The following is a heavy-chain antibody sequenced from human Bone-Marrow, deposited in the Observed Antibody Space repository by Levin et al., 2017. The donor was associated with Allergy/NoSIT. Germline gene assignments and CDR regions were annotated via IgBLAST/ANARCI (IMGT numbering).Heavy chain of an antibody. J-gene: IGHJ4*02. D-gene: IGHD5-18*01. CDR3: ARDLAGHTATFDC. V-gene: IGHV3-21*01. CDR2: IDSSSTYI. Sequence: GGSLRLSCAASGFTFTDHDMHWVRRVPGKGLEWLSSIDSSSTYIYYADSVKGRFTISRDNAENSVYLHMNSLRADDTAVYYCARDLAGHTATFDCWGRGILVTVSS. CDR1: GFTFTDHD.